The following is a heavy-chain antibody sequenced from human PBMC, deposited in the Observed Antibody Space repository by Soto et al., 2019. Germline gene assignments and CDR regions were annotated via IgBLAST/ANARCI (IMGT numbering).Heavy chain of an antibody. CDR1: GGSFSGYY. CDR2: INHSGST. CDR3: ARTLWIPFDY. D-gene: IGHD5-12*01. Sequence: SETLSLTCAVYGGSFSGYYWSWIRQPPGKGLEWIGEINHSGSTNYNPSLKSRVTISVDTSKNQFSLKLSSVTAADTAVYYCARTLWIPFDYWGQGTLVTVSS. V-gene: IGHV4-34*01. J-gene: IGHJ4*02.